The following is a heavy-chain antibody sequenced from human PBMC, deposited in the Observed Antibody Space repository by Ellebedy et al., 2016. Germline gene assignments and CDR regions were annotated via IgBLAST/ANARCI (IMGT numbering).Heavy chain of an antibody. Sequence: GGSLRLSCAASGLTFSSWIFHWVRQAPGKGLEWVALISPDGSNKDYKESVKGRFTISRDDSKNTVFLQMDSLRTEDTAVYYCAREAHTSGRAGTFDYWGQGTLVTVSS. D-gene: IGHD6-19*01. CDR1: GLTFSSWI. CDR3: AREAHTSGRAGTFDY. V-gene: IGHV3-30*03. J-gene: IGHJ4*02. CDR2: ISPDGSNK.